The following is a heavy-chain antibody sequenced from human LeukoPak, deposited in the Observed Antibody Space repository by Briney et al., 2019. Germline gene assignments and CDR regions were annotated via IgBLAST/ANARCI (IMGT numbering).Heavy chain of an antibody. J-gene: IGHJ4*02. CDR3: ARDPVVTAIPSYYFDY. D-gene: IGHD2-21*02. CDR2: IWYDGSNK. V-gene: IGHV3-33*01. CDR1: GFTFSSYG. Sequence: PGGSLRLSCAASGFTFSSYGMHWVRQAPGKGLEWVAVIWYDGSNKYYADSVKGRFTISRDNSKNTLYLQMNSLRAEDTAVYYCARDPVVTAIPSYYFDYWGQGTLVTVSS.